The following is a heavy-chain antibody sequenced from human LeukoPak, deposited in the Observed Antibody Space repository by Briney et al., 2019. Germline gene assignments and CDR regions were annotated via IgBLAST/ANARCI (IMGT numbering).Heavy chain of an antibody. CDR2: ISGSGGTT. J-gene: IGHJ6*03. CDR1: GFTFSSYA. CDR3: AKGDFYGSGRDYYYYMDV. D-gene: IGHD3-10*01. Sequence: GGTLRLSCAASGFTFSSYAMSWVRQAPGKGLEWVSVISGSGGTTYYADSVQGRFTISRDNSKNTLYLQMNSLRAEDTAVYNCAKGDFYGSGRDYYYYMDVWGKGTTVTISS. V-gene: IGHV3-23*01.